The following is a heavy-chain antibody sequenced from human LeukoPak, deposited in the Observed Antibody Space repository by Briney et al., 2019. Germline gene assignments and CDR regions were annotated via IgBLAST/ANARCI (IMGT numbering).Heavy chain of an antibody. Sequence: ASVKVSCKASGGTFSSYAISWVRQAPGQGLEWMGRIIPILGIANYAQKSQGRVTITADKSTSTAYMELSSLRSEDTAVYYCARLVATSVSFDYWGQGTLVTVSS. CDR2: IIPILGIA. CDR1: GGTFSSYA. J-gene: IGHJ4*02. CDR3: ARLVATSVSFDY. D-gene: IGHD5-12*01. V-gene: IGHV1-69*04.